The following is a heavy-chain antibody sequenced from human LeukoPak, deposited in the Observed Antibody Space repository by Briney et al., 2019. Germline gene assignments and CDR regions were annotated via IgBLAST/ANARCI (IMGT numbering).Heavy chain of an antibody. D-gene: IGHD4-17*01. CDR1: GGSISSYY. CDR3: ARPNGDYQSFGAFDI. J-gene: IGHJ3*02. CDR2: IYYSGST. Sequence: SETLFLTCTVSGGSISSYYWSWIRQPPWKGLEWIGYIYYSGSTNYNPSLKSRVTISVDTSKNQFSLKLSSVTAADTAVYYCARPNGDYQSFGAFDIWGQGTMVTVSS. V-gene: IGHV4-59*08.